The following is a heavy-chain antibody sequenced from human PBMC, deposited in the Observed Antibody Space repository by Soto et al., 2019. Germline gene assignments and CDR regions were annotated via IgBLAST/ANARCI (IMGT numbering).Heavy chain of an antibody. Sequence: EVQLVESGGGLVQPGGSLRLSCAASGFTFSDHYMDWVRQAPGKGLEWVARNRDKDNGYSREYAASVKGRFTISRDDSKNSLDLQMSSLKTEDAAVYYCARGSESRRDFDSWGQGTLVTVSS. CDR3: ARGSESRRDFDS. CDR2: NRDKDNGYSR. J-gene: IGHJ4*02. V-gene: IGHV3-72*01. CDR1: GFTFSDHY.